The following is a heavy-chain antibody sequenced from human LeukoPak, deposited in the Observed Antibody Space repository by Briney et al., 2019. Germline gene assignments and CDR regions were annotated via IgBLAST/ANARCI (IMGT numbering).Heavy chain of an antibody. CDR3: AKRGVVIRVFLVGFHKEAYYFDS. V-gene: IGHV3-23*01. CDR2: ISGSGGGA. J-gene: IGHJ4*02. CDR1: GITLSNYG. D-gene: IGHD3-10*01. Sequence: GGSLRLSCAVSGITLSNYGMSWVRQAPGKGLEWVAGISGSGGGAQYADSVRGRFTISRDNAKNRLYLHMNSLRAEDTAMYFCAKRGVVIRVFLVGFHKEAYYFDSWGQGVLVTVSS.